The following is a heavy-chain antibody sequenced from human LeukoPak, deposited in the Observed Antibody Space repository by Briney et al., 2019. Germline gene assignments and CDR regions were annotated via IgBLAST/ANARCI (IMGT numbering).Heavy chain of an antibody. V-gene: IGHV1-2*02. D-gene: IGHD3-3*01. J-gene: IGHJ6*03. CDR2: INPNSGGT. CDR3: ARGTYDLGQKYYYYYMDV. Sequence: GASVKVSCKASGYTFTSYGISWVRQAPGQGLEWMGWINPNSGGTNYAQKFQGRVTMTRDTSISTAYMELSRLRSDDTAIYYCARGTYDLGQKYYYYYMDVWGKGTTVTVSS. CDR1: GYTFTSYG.